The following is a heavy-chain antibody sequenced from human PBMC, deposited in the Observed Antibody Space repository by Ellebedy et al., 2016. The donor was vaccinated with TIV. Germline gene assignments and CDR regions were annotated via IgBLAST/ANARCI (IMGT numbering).Heavy chain of an antibody. D-gene: IGHD6-13*01. CDR2: IYHSGST. V-gene: IGHV4-4*02. Sequence: SETLSLXXAVSGVSISSSNWWSWVRQPPGKGLEWIGEIYHSGSTNYNPSLKSRVTISVDKSKNQFSLKLSSVTAADTAVYYCVRCTAAGTVHFFDPWGQGTLVTVSS. CDR1: GVSISSSNW. J-gene: IGHJ5*02. CDR3: VRCTAAGTVHFFDP.